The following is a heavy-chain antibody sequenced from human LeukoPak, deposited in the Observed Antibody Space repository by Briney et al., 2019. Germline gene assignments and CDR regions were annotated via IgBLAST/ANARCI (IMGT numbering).Heavy chain of an antibody. J-gene: IGHJ4*02. CDR2: IRYDGSNK. D-gene: IGHD4-23*01. CDR3: ANEGDYGGAFDY. CDR1: GFTFSSYA. Sequence: GGSLRLSCAACGFTFSSYAMHWVRQAPGKGLEWVAFIRYDGSNKFYADSVKGRFTISRDNSKNALYLQMNSLRAEDAAVYYCANEGDYGGAFDYWGQGTLVTVSS. V-gene: IGHV3-30*02.